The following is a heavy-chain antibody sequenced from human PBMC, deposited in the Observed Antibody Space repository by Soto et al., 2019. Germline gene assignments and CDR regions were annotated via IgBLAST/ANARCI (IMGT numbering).Heavy chain of an antibody. J-gene: IGHJ4*02. CDR1: GGSISSYY. D-gene: IGHD3-22*01. CDR3: ARGYDSSGYYFDY. V-gene: IGHV4-59*01. CDR2: IYYSGST. Sequence: PSETLSLTCNVSGGSISSYYWSWIRQPPGKGLEWIGYIYYSGSTNYNPSLKSRVTISVDTSRNQFSLKLSSVTAADTAVYYCARGYDSSGYYFDYWGQGTLVTVSS.